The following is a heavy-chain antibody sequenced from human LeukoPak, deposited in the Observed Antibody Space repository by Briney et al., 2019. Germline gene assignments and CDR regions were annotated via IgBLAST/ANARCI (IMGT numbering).Heavy chain of an antibody. CDR2: IYTSGST. Sequence: SETLSLTCTVSGGSISSYYWSWIRQPAGKGLGWIGRIYTSGSTNYNPSLKSRVTMSVDTSKNQFSLKLSSVTAADTAVYYCARNHRGYDSDYWGQGTLVTVSS. CDR1: GGSISSYY. D-gene: IGHD5-12*01. J-gene: IGHJ4*02. V-gene: IGHV4-4*07. CDR3: ARNHRGYDSDY.